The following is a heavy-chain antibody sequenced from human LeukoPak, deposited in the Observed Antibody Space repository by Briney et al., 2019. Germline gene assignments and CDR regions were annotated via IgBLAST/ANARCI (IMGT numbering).Heavy chain of an antibody. Sequence: GASVKVSCKASGYTFTSYSISWVRQAPGQGLEWMGWISTYNKNTNYAQKLQGRVTMTTDTSTSTAYMELWSLRSDDTAVYYCARETGGEMATIKREFDYWGQGTLVTVSS. D-gene: IGHD5-24*01. CDR2: ISTYNKNT. V-gene: IGHV1-18*01. J-gene: IGHJ4*02. CDR1: GYTFTSYS. CDR3: ARETGGEMATIKREFDY.